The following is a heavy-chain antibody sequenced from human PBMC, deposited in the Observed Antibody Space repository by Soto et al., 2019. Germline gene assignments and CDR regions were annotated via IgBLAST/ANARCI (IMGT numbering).Heavy chain of an antibody. CDR1: GYTFTRSG. Sequence: ASVKVSCKASGYTFTRSGISWVRQAPGQGLEWMGWISTYNGDTNYAQTFQGRVTMTTDTSTSTVHMEVRSLRSDDTAVYYCAREGVAPYYYYGMDVWGQGTPVTVSS. D-gene: IGHD5-12*01. CDR3: AREGVAPYYYYGMDV. J-gene: IGHJ6*02. V-gene: IGHV1-18*01. CDR2: ISTYNGDT.